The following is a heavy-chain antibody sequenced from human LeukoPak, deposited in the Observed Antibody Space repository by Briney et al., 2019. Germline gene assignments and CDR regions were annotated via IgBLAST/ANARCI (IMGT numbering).Heavy chain of an antibody. J-gene: IGHJ6*02. V-gene: IGHV3-23*01. Sequence: GGSLRLSCAASGFTFSSYAMSWVRQAPGKGLEWVSAISGSGGSTYYADSVKGRFTISRDNSKNTLYLQMNSLRAEDTAVYYCAKADSSSWLAGYYGMDVWGQGTTVTVSS. CDR1: GFTFSSYA. CDR3: AKADSSSWLAGYYGMDV. CDR2: ISGSGGST. D-gene: IGHD6-13*01.